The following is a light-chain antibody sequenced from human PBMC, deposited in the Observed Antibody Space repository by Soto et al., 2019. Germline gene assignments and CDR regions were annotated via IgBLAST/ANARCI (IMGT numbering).Light chain of an antibody. Sequence: QSVLTQPPSVSGAPGQGVTISCTGSSSNIGAGYDVHWYQQLPGRAPKLLIYDNTNRPSGVPDRFSGSKSGTSASLAITGLQAEDEADYYCQSYDSSLSGSVFGGGTQVTVL. CDR2: DNT. V-gene: IGLV1-40*01. J-gene: IGLJ2*01. CDR3: QSYDSSLSGSV. CDR1: SSNIGAGYD.